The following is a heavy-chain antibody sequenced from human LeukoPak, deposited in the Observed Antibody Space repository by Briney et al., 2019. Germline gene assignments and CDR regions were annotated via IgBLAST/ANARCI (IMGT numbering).Heavy chain of an antibody. CDR1: GGSISSSYY. CDR2: IYYSGST. J-gene: IGHJ4*02. Sequence: SETLSLTCTVSGGSISSSYYRGWIRQPPGKGLEWIGSIYYSGSTYYNPSLKSRVTISVDTSKNQFSLKLSSVTAADTAVYYRAREGENDILTGYYDFDYWGQGTLVTVSS. D-gene: IGHD3-9*01. CDR3: AREGENDILTGYYDFDY. V-gene: IGHV4-39*02.